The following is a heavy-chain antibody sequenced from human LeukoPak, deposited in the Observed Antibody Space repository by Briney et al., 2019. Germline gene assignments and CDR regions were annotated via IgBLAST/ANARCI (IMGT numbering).Heavy chain of an antibody. J-gene: IGHJ4*02. CDR2: IKQDGSEK. V-gene: IGHV3-7*03. CDR3: AKLMALYCSGGSCNEIDY. Sequence: GGSLRLSCAASGFTVSNYWMSWVRQAPGKGLEWVANIKQDGSEKYYAESVKGRFTIARDSSKTTLYVQMNSLRADDTAVYYCAKLMALYCSGGSCNEIDYWGKGTLVTVSS. CDR1: GFTVSNYW. D-gene: IGHD2-15*01.